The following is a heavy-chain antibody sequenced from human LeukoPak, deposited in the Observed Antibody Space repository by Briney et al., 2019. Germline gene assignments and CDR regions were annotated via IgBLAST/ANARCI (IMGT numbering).Heavy chain of an antibody. D-gene: IGHD3-10*01. V-gene: IGHV1-2*02. CDR2: INPNSGGT. J-gene: IGHJ5*02. CDR1: GYTFTGYY. Sequence: RASVKVSCKASGYTFTGYYIHWVRQAPGQGLEWMGWINPNSGGTNYAQKFQGRVTMTRDTSISTAYMDLSSLRSEDTAVYYCARAPFYYGSGSHFRSLYNWFDPWGHGTLVTVYS. CDR3: ARAPFYYGSGSHFRSLYNWFDP.